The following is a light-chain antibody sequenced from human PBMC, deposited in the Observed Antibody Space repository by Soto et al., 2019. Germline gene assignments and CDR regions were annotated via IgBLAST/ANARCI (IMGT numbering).Light chain of an antibody. CDR3: FSYTSSGTYV. J-gene: IGLJ1*01. Sequence: QSVMPQPASMSGSPGQSVAISCTGTSSDVGNYKYASWYQQHPGKAPKLMIYEVSNRPSGVSNRFSGSKSGNTASLTISGLQAEDETDYYCFSYTSSGTYVFGTGTKVTVL. CDR1: SSDVGNYKY. CDR2: EVS. V-gene: IGLV2-14*01.